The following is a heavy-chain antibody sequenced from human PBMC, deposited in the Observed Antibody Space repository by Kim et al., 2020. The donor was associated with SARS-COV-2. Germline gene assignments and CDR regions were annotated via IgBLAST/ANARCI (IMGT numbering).Heavy chain of an antibody. D-gene: IGHD3-10*01. CDR3: ARDRGMVRGVDAFDI. CDR1: GGSISSGSYY. V-gene: IGHV4-61*02. CDR2: IYTSGRT. J-gene: IGHJ3*02. Sequence: SETLSLTCTVSGGSISSGSYYWSWIRQPAGKGLEWIGRIYTSGRTNYNPSLKSRVTISVDTSKNQFSLKLSSVTAADTAVYYCARDRGMVRGVDAFDIWGQGTMVTVS.